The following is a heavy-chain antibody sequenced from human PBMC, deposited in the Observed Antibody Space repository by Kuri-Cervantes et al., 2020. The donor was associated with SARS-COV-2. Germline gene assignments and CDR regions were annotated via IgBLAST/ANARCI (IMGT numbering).Heavy chain of an antibody. CDR2: INAGNGNT. CDR3: ARLGKSGDYSKHLDY. Sequence: ASVKVSCKASGYTFTSYAMHWVRQAPGQRLEWMGWINAGNGNTKYSQKFQGRVTITRDTSASTAYMELSSLRSENTAVYYCARLGKSGDYSKHLDYWGQGTLVTVSS. CDR1: GYTFTSYA. V-gene: IGHV1-3*01. J-gene: IGHJ4*02. D-gene: IGHD4-17*01.